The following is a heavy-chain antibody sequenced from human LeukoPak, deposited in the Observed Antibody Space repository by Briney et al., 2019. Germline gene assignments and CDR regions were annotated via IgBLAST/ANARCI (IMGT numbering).Heavy chain of an antibody. D-gene: IGHD5-18*01. CDR1: GGSISSSSYY. CDR2: IYYSGST. CDR3: ARRNGYSYGYTGAFDI. V-gene: IGHV4-39*01. Sequence: SETLSLTCTVSGGSISSSSYYWGWIRQPPGKGLEWIGSIYYSGSTYYNPSLKSRVTISVDTSKNQFSLKLSSVTAADTAVYYCARRNGYSYGYTGAFDIWGRGTMVTVSS. J-gene: IGHJ3*02.